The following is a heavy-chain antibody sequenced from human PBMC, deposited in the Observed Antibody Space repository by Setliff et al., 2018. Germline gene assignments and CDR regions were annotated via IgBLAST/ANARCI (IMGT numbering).Heavy chain of an antibody. CDR2: IYWDDDK. D-gene: IGHD3-10*01. CDR1: GFSLSTSEVG. CDR3: ARMVRGVTDY. V-gene: IGHV2-5*02. J-gene: IGHJ4*02. Sequence: SGPTLVNPTQTLTLTCTFSGFSLSTSEVGVGWIRQPPGKALEWLALIYWDDDKRYSTSLKTRLTISKDTSKNQVVLTMTIMDPVDTATYYCARMVRGVTDYWGQGTLVTVSS.